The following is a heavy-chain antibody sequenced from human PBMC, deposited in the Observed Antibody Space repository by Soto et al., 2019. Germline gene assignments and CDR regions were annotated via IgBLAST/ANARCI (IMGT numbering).Heavy chain of an antibody. Sequence: SETLSLTCTVSGGSISSCGYYWSWIRQHPGKGLEWIGYIYYSGSTYYNPSLKSRVTISVDTSKNQISLKLSSVTAADTAVYYCARSGVAAQAFDYWGQGTLVTVSS. CDR3: ARSGVAAQAFDY. D-gene: IGHD6-13*01. CDR2: IYYSGST. CDR1: GGSISSCGYY. V-gene: IGHV4-31*03. J-gene: IGHJ4*02.